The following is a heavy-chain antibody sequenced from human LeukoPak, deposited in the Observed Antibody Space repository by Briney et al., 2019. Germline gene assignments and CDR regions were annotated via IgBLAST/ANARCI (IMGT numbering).Heavy chain of an antibody. D-gene: IGHD3-22*01. J-gene: IGHJ4*02. CDR3: ARDQTGSSDYYDY. Sequence: GGSLRLSCAASGFTFSSYWMSWVRQAPGKGLEWVANIKQDGSEKYYVDSVKGRFTISRDNAKNSLYLQMNSLRAEDTAVYYCARDQTGSSDYYDYWGQGTLVTVSS. CDR2: IKQDGSEK. V-gene: IGHV3-7*01. CDR1: GFTFSSYW.